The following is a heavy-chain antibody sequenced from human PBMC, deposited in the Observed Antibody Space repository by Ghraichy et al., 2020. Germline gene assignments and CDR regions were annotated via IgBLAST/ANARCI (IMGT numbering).Heavy chain of an antibody. Sequence: GSLRLSCAASGFTFSNYAMSWVRQAPGKGLEWVSGVSGTGGSTYYADSVKGRLTISRDNSKNTLYLQMSSLRAEDTAVYYCTKDHRFGDYSHFWGQGTLVTVSS. D-gene: IGHD4-11*01. CDR3: TKDHRFGDYSHF. J-gene: IGHJ4*02. CDR1: GFTFSNYA. V-gene: IGHV3-23*01. CDR2: VSGTGGST.